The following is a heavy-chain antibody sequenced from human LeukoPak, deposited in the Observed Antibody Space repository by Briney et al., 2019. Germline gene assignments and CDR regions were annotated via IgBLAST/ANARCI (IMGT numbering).Heavy chain of an antibody. CDR2: ISGSGFST. J-gene: IGHJ5*02. CDR3: ARESMIVVVNA. CDR1: GFTFSSYA. V-gene: IGHV3-23*01. D-gene: IGHD3-22*01. Sequence: PGGSLRLSCAASGFTFSSYAMSWVRQAPGKGLEWVSAISGSGFSTYYADSVKGRFTISRDNSKNSLYLQVNSLRAEDTAVYYCARESMIVVVNAWGQGTLVTVSS.